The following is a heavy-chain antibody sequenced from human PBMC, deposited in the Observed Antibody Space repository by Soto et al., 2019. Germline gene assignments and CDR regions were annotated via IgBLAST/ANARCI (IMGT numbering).Heavy chain of an antibody. Sequence: EVELVESWGGLEKPGGSLTWSCAASGFSFKNAWMNWVRPAPGKGLEWVGRIKNKNDGGTIDYAAFVKGRFTISRDATENTLYLHMNELKTEDSAVYFCTGVWLGEIYNYWGQGRLVTVSS. V-gene: IGHV3-15*07. CDR2: IKNKNDGGTI. CDR1: GFSFKNAW. D-gene: IGHD3-10*01. CDR3: TGVWLGEIYNY. J-gene: IGHJ4*01.